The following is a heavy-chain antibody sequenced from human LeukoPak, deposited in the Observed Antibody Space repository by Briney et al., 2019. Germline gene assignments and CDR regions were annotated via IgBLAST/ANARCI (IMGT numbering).Heavy chain of an antibody. CDR1: GITFSNYW. CDR2: INTDGSST. Sequence: GGSLRLSCAASGITFSNYWMHWVRQAPGKGLVWVSRINTDGSSTNYADSVKGRFTISRDNAKNTLYLQMNSLRAEDTAVYYCARVDTYSYGYDYWGQGTLVTVSS. V-gene: IGHV3-74*01. CDR3: ARVDTYSYGYDY. J-gene: IGHJ4*02. D-gene: IGHD5-18*01.